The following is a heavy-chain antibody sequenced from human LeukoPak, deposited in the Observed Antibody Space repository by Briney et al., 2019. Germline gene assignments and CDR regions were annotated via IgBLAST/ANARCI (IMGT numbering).Heavy chain of an antibody. D-gene: IGHD3-10*01. V-gene: IGHV5-51*01. CDR2: IYPGDSDT. J-gene: IGHJ4*02. Sequence: GESLKISCKGSGYSFTSYWIGWVRQMPGKGLEWMGIIYPGDSDTRYSLSFQGQVTISADKSISTAYLQWSSLKASDTAMYYCARQSLRFGEYTYDYRGQGTLVTVSS. CDR1: GYSFTSYW. CDR3: ARQSLRFGEYTYDY.